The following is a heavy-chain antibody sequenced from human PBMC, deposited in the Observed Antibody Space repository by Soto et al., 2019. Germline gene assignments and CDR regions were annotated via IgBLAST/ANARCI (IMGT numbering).Heavy chain of an antibody. V-gene: IGHV3-33*01. CDR2: IWPDGGNK. Sequence: SLILSWASSGFTFSDYCMHLVLQAPGKGLQWVAFIWPDGGNKYYAESVKGRFTISRDNSKNSVYLQMNNVRDEDTAVYYCARDGDANSGFGKDYWGQGTLVTVSS. D-gene: IGHD3-16*01. CDR1: GFTFSDYC. J-gene: IGHJ4*02. CDR3: ARDGDANSGFGKDY.